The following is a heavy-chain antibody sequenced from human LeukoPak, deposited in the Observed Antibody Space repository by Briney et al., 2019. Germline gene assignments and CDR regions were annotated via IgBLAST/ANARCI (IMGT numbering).Heavy chain of an antibody. V-gene: IGHV3-7*02. CDR3: VGLGENY. CDR2: INQDGSEK. Sequence: GGSLTLSCAASGFTSRRYCRIWPRQASGKGLEWVANINQDGSEKYYVDSVKGRFTISRDNAKNSLYLQMNSLRAEDTAVYYCVGLGENYWGQGTLVTVSS. D-gene: IGHD3-10*01. J-gene: IGHJ4*02. CDR1: GFTSRRYC.